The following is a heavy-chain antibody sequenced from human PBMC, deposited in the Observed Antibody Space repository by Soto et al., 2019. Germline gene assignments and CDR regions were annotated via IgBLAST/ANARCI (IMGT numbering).Heavy chain of an antibody. D-gene: IGHD3-22*01. CDR1: GFTFSSYA. J-gene: IGHJ6*02. Sequence: QVQLVESGGGVVQPGRSLRLSCAASGFTFSSYAMHWVRQAPGKGLEWVAVISYDGSNKYYADSVKGRFTISRDNSKNTLYLQMNSLRAEDTAVYYCARDKYYYDSSGYSSYYYGMEVWGQGNTVTVSS. V-gene: IGHV3-30-3*01. CDR3: ARDKYYYDSSGYSSYYYGMEV. CDR2: ISYDGSNK.